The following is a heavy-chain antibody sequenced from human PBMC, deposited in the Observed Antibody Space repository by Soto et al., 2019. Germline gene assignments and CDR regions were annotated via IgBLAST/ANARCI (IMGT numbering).Heavy chain of an antibody. CDR2: ITAGDGKT. J-gene: IGHJ5*02. CDR1: GYNFTQYT. D-gene: IGHD2-2*01. CDR3: ARDLDSSSFLWFDA. Sequence: QVHLVQSGAEVKKPGASVKVSCKASGYNFTQYTIHGVRQAPGQRLEWMGWITAGDGKTQYSKKFQTRVTIRSDVSSTTVYMDLNSLRSEDTAVYYGARDLDSSSFLWFDAWGRGTLVIVSS. V-gene: IGHV1-3*01.